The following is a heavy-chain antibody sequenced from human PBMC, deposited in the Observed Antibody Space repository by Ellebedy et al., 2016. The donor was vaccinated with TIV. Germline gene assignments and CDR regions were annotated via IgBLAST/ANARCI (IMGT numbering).Heavy chain of an antibody. CDR2: INPNNGGT. J-gene: IGHJ4*02. Sequence: AASVKVSCKASGYTFTAYYLHWVRQAPGEGLEWVGWINPNNGGTNYAQKFQGRVTLTRDTSINTAYMELSRLRSDDTAVYYCARISGSPLGYWGQGTLVTVSS. V-gene: IGHV1-2*02. CDR3: ARISGSPLGY. CDR1: GYTFTAYY. D-gene: IGHD5-12*01.